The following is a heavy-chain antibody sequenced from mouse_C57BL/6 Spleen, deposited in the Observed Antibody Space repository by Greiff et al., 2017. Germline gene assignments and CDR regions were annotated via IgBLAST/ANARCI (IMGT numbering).Heavy chain of an antibody. CDR3: ARYYGSSYGDY. Sequence: QVQLQQPGAELVKPGASVKLSCKASGYTFTSYWMQWVKQRPGQGLEWIGEIDPSDSYTNYNQKFKGKATLTVDTSSSTAYMQLSSLTSEDSAVYYCARYYGSSYGDYWGQGTTLTVSS. CDR2: IDPSDSYT. D-gene: IGHD1-1*01. CDR1: GYTFTSYW. V-gene: IGHV1-50*01. J-gene: IGHJ2*01.